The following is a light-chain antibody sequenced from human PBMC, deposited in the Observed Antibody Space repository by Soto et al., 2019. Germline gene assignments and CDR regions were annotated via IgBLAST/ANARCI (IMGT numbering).Light chain of an antibody. Sequence: SALTQPASVSGSPGQSITISCTGTSSAVGAYNYVSWYQQHPGKAPKLMIYEVSNRPSGVSDRFSGSRSGNTASLTISGLQAEDESDYYCISYTSSSTWVFGGGTKLTVL. CDR1: SSAVGAYNY. CDR3: ISYTSSSTWV. V-gene: IGLV2-14*01. CDR2: EVS. J-gene: IGLJ3*02.